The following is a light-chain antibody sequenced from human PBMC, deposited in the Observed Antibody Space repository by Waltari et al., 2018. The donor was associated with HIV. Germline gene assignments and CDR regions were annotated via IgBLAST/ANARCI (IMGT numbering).Light chain of an antibody. CDR1: QNVNTY. J-gene: IGKJ2*01. CDR3: QQSYSTPFT. Sequence: DIQMTQSPSSLSASVGDRVTITCQTSQNVNTYLNWYQQTPGNAPKLLIYGATNLQSGVATRFIGSGSVTNFTLTIDSLQPDDFVLYYCQQSYSTPFTFGPGTKL. V-gene: IGKV1-39*01. CDR2: GAT.